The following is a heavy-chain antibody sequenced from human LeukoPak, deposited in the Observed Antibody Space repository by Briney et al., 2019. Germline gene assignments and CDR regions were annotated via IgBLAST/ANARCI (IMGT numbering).Heavy chain of an antibody. J-gene: IGHJ3*02. V-gene: IGHV1-2*02. Sequence: ASVKVSFKASAHTFTGYYMHWVRQAPGQGLEWMGWINPNTGATNYAQKFQGRVTMTRDTSISTAYMKVSSLRSDDTAVYYCARLGSSDIWGQGTMVTVSS. CDR1: AHTFTGYY. CDR3: ARLGSSDI. D-gene: IGHD3-16*01. CDR2: INPNTGAT.